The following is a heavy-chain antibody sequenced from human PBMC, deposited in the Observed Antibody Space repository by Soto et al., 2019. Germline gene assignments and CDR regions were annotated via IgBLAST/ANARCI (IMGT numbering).Heavy chain of an antibody. CDR2: ISYDGSNK. J-gene: IGHJ4*02. V-gene: IGHV3-30-3*01. D-gene: IGHD5-18*01. CDR3: ASLQYTQFDY. Sequence: PGGSLRLSCAASGFTFSSYAMHWVRQAPGKGLEWVAVISYDGSNKYYADSVKGRFTISRDNSKNTLYLQMNSLRAEDTAVYYCASLQYTQFDYWGQGTLVTVSS. CDR1: GFTFSSYA.